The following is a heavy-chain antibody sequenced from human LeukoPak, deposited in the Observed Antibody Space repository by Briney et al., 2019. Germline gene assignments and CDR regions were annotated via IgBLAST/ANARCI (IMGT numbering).Heavy chain of an antibody. D-gene: IGHD1-26*01. CDR3: ARGLVGATSVYFDY. V-gene: IGHV3-21*01. Sequence: PGGSLRLSCAVSGFTFSTYSMNWVRQAPGKWLGWVSSISSGSGYIYQADSVKGRFTISRDNAKNSLYLQMNSLRAEDTAVYYCARGLVGATSVYFDYWGQGTLVTVSS. CDR1: GFTFSTYS. CDR2: ISSGSGYI. J-gene: IGHJ4*02.